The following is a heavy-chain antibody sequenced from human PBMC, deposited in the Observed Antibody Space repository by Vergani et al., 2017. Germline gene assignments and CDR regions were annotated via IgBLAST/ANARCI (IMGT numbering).Heavy chain of an antibody. Sequence: EVQLLESGGSLKQPGGPVRLSCAASGFTFSTYAMHWVRQAPGKGLEWVSSLTGGGGSTYYADSFKGRFSNSRDSSRDTLYLQMNSLRPEDTATYYCVKDAGSYENFFDSWGQGTLVTVSS. CDR2: LTGGGGST. D-gene: IGHD1-26*01. V-gene: IGHV3-23*01. CDR1: GFTFSTYA. CDR3: VKDAGSYENFFDS. J-gene: IGHJ4*02.